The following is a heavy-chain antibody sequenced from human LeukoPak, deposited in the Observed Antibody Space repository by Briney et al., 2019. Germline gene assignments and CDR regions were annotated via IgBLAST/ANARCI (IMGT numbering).Heavy chain of an antibody. CDR3: ARLWYGGNLLFDY. Sequence: SETLSLTCAVSGYSISSGYYWGWIRQPPGKGLEWIGSIYHSGSIYYNPSLKSRVTISVDTSKNQFSLKLSSVTAADSAVYYCARLWYGGNLLFDYWGQGTLVTVSS. CDR1: GYSISSGYY. J-gene: IGHJ4*02. V-gene: IGHV4-38-2*01. D-gene: IGHD4-23*01. CDR2: IYHSGSI.